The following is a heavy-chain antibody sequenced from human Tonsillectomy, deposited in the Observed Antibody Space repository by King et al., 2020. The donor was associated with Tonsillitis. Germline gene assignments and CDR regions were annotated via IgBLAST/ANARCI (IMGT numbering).Heavy chain of an antibody. V-gene: IGHV4-59*01. J-gene: IGHJ6*02. Sequence: LQLQESGPGLVKPSETLSLTCTVSGGSISSYYWSWIRQPPGKGLEWIGYIYYSGSTNYNPSLKSRVTISVDTSKNQFSLKLSSLTAADTAGYYCARARIVVAPAAMSYYYYGMVVWGQGTTVTVSS. CDR1: GGSISSYY. CDR3: ARARIVVAPAAMSYYYYGMVV. D-gene: IGHD2-2*01. CDR2: IYYSGST.